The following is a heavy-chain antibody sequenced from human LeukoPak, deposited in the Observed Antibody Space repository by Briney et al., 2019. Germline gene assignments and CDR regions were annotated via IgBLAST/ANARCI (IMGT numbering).Heavy chain of an antibody. CDR1: GGSISSYY. V-gene: IGHV4-59*01. CDR3: ARLSSSSWYPNWFDP. D-gene: IGHD6-13*01. Sequence: SETLSLTCTVSGGSISSYYWSWIRQPPGKGLEWIGYIYNSGSTNNNPSLKSRVTISVDTSKNQFSLKLSSVTAADTAMYYCARLSSSSWYPNWFDPWGQGTLVTVSS. CDR2: IYNSGST. J-gene: IGHJ5*02.